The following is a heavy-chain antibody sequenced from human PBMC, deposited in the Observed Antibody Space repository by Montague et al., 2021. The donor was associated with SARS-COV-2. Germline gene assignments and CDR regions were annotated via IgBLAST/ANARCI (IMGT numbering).Heavy chain of an antibody. Sequence: SETLSLTCAVYGGSFSNYYWTWIRQSPGKRLEWIGEINHTGSTTYNPSLKSRVTISVDTSKDQFSLKLTSVTVADTALYYCARPFRMGMAGTPLLTWDRGTLVTVSS. J-gene: IGHJ5*02. V-gene: IGHV4-34*01. CDR1: GGSFSNYY. CDR2: INHTGST. CDR3: ARPFRMGMAGTPLLT. D-gene: IGHD6-19*01.